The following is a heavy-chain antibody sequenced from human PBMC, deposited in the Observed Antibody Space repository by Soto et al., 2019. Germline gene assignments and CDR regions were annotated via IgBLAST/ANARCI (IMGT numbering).Heavy chain of an antibody. CDR3: ARASITIFGVVIIGVSYYGMDV. V-gene: IGHV4-61*01. D-gene: IGHD3-3*01. CDR1: GGSVSSGSYY. J-gene: IGHJ6*02. Sequence: QVQLQESGPGLVKPSETLSLTCTVSGGSVSSGSYYWSWIRQPPGKGLEWIGYIYYSGSTNYNPSLTIRVTISVDTSKNQFSLKLSSVTAADTAVYYCARASITIFGVVIIGVSYYGMDVWGQGTTVTVSS. CDR2: IYYSGST.